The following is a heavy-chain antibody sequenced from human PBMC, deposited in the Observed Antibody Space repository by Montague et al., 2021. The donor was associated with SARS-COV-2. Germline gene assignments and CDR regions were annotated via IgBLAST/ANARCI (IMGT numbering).Heavy chain of an antibody. CDR3: ARGGTYHYGMDV. CDR1: DGSISSPNW. CDR2: IYYTGNT. D-gene: IGHD3-16*01. V-gene: IGHV4-4*02. Sequence: SETLSLTCAVSDGSISSPNWWSWVRQPPWKGLEWIGEIYYTGNTNYNPSLKSRVTIFIDKSKNHFSLHLSSVTAADTAVYYCARGGTYHYGMDVWGQGTTVAVSS. J-gene: IGHJ6*02.